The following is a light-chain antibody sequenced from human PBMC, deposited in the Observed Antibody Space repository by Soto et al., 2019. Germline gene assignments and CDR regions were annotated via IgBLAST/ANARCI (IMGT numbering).Light chain of an antibody. V-gene: IGLV1-51*01. CDR3: GTWDSSLSAVV. CDR1: SSNIGNNF. J-gene: IGLJ3*02. CDR2: DNN. Sequence: QSVLTQPPSLSAAPGQKGTISCSGSSSNIGNNFVSWYQQLPGTAPKLLIYDNNERPSGIPDRFSGSKSGTSATLGITGLQTGDEADYYCGTWDSSLSAVVFGGGTQLTVL.